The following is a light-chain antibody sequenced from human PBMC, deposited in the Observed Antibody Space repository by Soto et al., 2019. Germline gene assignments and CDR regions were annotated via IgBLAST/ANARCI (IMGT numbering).Light chain of an antibody. V-gene: IGKV3-15*01. J-gene: IGKJ1*01. CDR3: QQYNNWPPAT. CDR2: GAS. Sequence: EIVMTQSPASLSVSPGEGATLSCRARQTVTRNLAWYQQKPGQAPRLLIYGASTRATGIPARFSGSGSGTEFTLTISSLQSEDSAVYYCQQYNNWPPATFGQGTKVEIK. CDR1: QTVTRN.